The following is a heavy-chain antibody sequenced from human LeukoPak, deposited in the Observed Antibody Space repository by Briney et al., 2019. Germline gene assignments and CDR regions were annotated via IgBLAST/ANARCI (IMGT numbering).Heavy chain of an antibody. CDR2: VNPNSGNT. CDR1: GYTFTNYD. CDR3: VREPIGVPATQNWFDP. V-gene: IGHV1-8*01. J-gene: IGHJ5*02. Sequence: ASVKVSCKASGYTFTNYDINWVRQATGQGLEWMGWVNPNSGNTGYAQKFQGRVTMSMNTSINTAYMELSSLRSEDTDVYYCVREPIGVPATQNWFDPWGQGTLVTVSS. D-gene: IGHD2-2*01.